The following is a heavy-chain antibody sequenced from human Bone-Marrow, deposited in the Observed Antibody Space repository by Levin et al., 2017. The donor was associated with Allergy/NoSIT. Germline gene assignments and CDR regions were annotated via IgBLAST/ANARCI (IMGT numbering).Heavy chain of an antibody. Sequence: SETLSLTCTVSGGSISSYYWSWIRQPPGKGLEWIGYIYYSGSTNYNPSLKSRVTISVDTSKNQFSLKLSSVTAADTAVYYCASTLPGIAAAGFLNYYYDGMDVWGQGTTVTVSS. D-gene: IGHD6-13*01. CDR3: ASTLPGIAAAGFLNYYYDGMDV. CDR1: GGSISSYY. CDR2: IYYSGST. V-gene: IGHV4-59*08. J-gene: IGHJ6*02.